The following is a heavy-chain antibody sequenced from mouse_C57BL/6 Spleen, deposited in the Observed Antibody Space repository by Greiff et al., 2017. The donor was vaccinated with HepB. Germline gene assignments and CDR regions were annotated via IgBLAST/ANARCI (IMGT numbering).Heavy chain of an antibody. CDR2: IYPGSGST. CDR1: GYTFTSYW. Sequence: QVQLQQPGAELVKPGASVKMSCKASGYTFTSYWITWVKQRPGQGLEWIGDIYPGSGSTNYNEKFKSKATLTVDTSSSTAYMQLSSLTSEDSAVYYCAREGDSSGYGWFAYWGQGTLVTVSA. CDR3: AREGDSSGYGWFAY. J-gene: IGHJ3*01. D-gene: IGHD3-2*02. V-gene: IGHV1-55*01.